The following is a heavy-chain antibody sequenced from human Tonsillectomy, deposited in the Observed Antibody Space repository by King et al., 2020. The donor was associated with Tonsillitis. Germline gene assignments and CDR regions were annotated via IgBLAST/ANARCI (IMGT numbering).Heavy chain of an antibody. J-gene: IGHJ6*04. V-gene: IGHV1-2*02. D-gene: IGHD3-10*01. CDR2: VNPNGGGT. CDR3: VVITDYYYYGMDV. CDR1: GYAFTGYY. Sequence: QLVQSGAEVKNPGASVKVSCKASGYAFTGYYVHWVRQTPGQGLEWMGWVNPNGGGTKYTQKFQGRVTMTTDTSLNTAYMEVSRLRSDDTAVYYCVVITDYYYYGMDVWGEGTTVTVSS.